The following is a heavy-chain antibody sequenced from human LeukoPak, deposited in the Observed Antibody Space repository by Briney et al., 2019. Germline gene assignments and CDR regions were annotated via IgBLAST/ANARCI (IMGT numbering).Heavy chain of an antibody. D-gene: IGHD3-16*02. V-gene: IGHV4-30-2*01. CDR2: IYHSGST. Sequence: SETLSLTCAVSGGSISSGGYSWSWIRQPPGKGLEWIGYIYHSGSTYYNPSLKSRVTISVDRSKNQFSLKLSSVTAADTAVYYCARGGRAGDYVWGSYRFDYWGQGTLVTVSS. CDR1: GGSISSGGYS. CDR3: ARGGRAGDYVWGSYRFDY. J-gene: IGHJ4*02.